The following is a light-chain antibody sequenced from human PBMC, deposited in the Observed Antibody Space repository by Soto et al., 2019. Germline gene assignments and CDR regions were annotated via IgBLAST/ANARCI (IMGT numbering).Light chain of an antibody. CDR2: GNT. CDR3: QSYDFNLSGSI. CDR1: SSNIGAGYD. J-gene: IGLJ2*01. Sequence: QAVVTQPPSVSGAPGQRVTISCTGSSSNIGAGYDVHWYQHLPGTAPKLLIYGNTNRPSGVPDRFSGSKSGTSASLAITGLQTEDEANYYCQSYDFNLSGSIFGGGTKVTVL. V-gene: IGLV1-40*01.